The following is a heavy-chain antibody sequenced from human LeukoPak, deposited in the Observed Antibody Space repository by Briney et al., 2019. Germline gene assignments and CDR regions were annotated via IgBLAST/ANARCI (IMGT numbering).Heavy chain of an antibody. CDR3: ATSHGAYAKGAFDI. CDR2: IYSGGST. Sequence: GGSLRLSCAASGFTFSNAWMSWVRQAPGKGLEWVSVIYSGGSTYHADSVKGRFTISRDKSKNTLYLQMNSLRVEDTAVYYCATSHGAYAKGAFDIWGQGTMVTVSS. CDR1: GFTFSNAW. V-gene: IGHV3-53*01. J-gene: IGHJ3*02. D-gene: IGHD4-17*01.